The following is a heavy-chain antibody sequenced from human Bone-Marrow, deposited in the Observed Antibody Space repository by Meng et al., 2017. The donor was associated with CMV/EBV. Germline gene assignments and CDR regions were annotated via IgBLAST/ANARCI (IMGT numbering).Heavy chain of an antibody. J-gene: IGHJ5*02. CDR2: IYWDDDK. Sequence: PLKESVPTLVKPTQTLTLTCTFSGFSLSTSGVGVGWSRQPPGKALEWLALIYWDDDKRYSPSLKSRLTITKDTSKNQVVLTMTNMDPVDTATYYCAHTEETYNWKGNNWFDPWGQGTLVTVSS. V-gene: IGHV2-5*02. CDR1: GFSLSTSGVG. CDR3: AHTEETYNWKGNNWFDP. D-gene: IGHD1-20*01.